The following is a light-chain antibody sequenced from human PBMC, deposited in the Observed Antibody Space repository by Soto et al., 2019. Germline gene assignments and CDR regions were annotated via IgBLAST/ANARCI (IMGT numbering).Light chain of an antibody. Sequence: EIVLTQSPGTLSLSPGERATLSCRASQSVSNSYLAWYQQKPGQAPRLLIYGASSRATGIPDRFSGSGSGTDFTLTISRLEPEDFAVYYCQQYGSSPQTFGQGTKVE. J-gene: IGKJ1*01. CDR3: QQYGSSPQT. V-gene: IGKV3-20*01. CDR2: GAS. CDR1: QSVSNSY.